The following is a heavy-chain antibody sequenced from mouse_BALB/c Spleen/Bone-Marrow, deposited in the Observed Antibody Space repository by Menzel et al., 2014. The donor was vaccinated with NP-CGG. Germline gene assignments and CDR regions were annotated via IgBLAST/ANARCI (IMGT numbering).Heavy chain of an antibody. D-gene: IGHD2-10*02. Sequence: LQESGAELVKPGASVKMSCKASGYTFTNYNMHWVKQTPGQGPEWIGAIYPGNGDTSYNQKFKGKATLTADRSSSTAYMQLSSLTSEDSAVYYCARGGYGNYLYYAMDYWGQGTSVTVSS. CDR1: GYTFTNYN. V-gene: IGHV1-12*01. CDR2: IYPGNGDT. J-gene: IGHJ4*01. CDR3: ARGGYGNYLYYAMDY.